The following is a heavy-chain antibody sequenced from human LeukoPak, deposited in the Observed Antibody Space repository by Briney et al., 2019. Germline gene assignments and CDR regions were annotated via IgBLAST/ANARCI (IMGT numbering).Heavy chain of an antibody. CDR2: ISGSGGST. CDR1: GFTFSSCA. V-gene: IGHV3-23*01. D-gene: IGHD6-13*01. CDR3: AKLASGYSSSWSVTPFDY. J-gene: IGHJ4*02. Sequence: GGSLRLSCAASGFTFSSCAISWVRQAPGKGLEWVSAISGSGGSTYYADSVKGRFTISRDNSKNTLYLQMNSLRAEDTAVYYCAKLASGYSSSWSVTPFDYWGQGTLVTVSS.